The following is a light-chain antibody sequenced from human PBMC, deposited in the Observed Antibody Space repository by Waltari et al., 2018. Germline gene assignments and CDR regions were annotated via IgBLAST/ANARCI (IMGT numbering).Light chain of an antibody. Sequence: QSVLTQPPSVSAAAGQTVTISCPGSNSNVGSNYVSLYQQFPGTAPKLLIQYKNKRPPGIPDRFSGSKSGTSASLAITGLQPGDEADYYCETWDSSLTSVVFGGGTKLTVL. CDR2: YKN. CDR3: ETWDSSLTSVV. V-gene: IGLV1-51*01. J-gene: IGLJ2*01. CDR1: NSNVGSNY.